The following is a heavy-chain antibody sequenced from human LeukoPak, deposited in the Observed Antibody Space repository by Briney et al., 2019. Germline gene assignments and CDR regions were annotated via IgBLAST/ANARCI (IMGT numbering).Heavy chain of an antibody. J-gene: IGHJ5*02. V-gene: IGHV3-23*01. CDR3: TKDPNGDYVGAFDP. CDR2: ITGTHYTT. Sequence: GGSLRLSCAASGFTFSSFTMTWVRQAPGKGLEWVSSITGTHYTTYNTDSVKGRFTISRDNSKNTLYLQMNSLRADDTAVYYCTKDPNGDYVGAFDPWGQGTLVTVSS. CDR1: GFTFSSFT. D-gene: IGHD4-17*01.